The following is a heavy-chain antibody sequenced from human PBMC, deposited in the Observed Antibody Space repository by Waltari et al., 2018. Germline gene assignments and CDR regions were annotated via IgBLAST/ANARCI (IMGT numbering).Heavy chain of an antibody. D-gene: IGHD2-15*01. CDR2: VLGSGRT. J-gene: IGHJ4*02. Sequence: QLQLQESGPGLVKPSGTLSPICAVSGDSMSNNWWSWVRQSPGKGLEWIGQVLGSGRTNYNPSFASRVTISLDTSTYQFALKMTSATAADTALYYCARDRGRGLYLDTWGQGILVTVSP. V-gene: IGHV4-4*02. CDR1: GDSMSNNW. CDR3: ARDRGRGLYLDT.